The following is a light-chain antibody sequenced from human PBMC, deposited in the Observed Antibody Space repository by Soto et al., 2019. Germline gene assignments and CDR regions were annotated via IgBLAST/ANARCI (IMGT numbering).Light chain of an antibody. Sequence: QSALTQPPSASGSPGQSVTISCTGTSSDVGGYNYVSRYQQHPGKAPKVMTYEVSKRPSGVPDRFSGSKSGNTASLTVSGLQAEDEADYYCSSYAGSRNYVFGTGTKLTVL. CDR2: EVS. J-gene: IGLJ1*01. CDR3: SSYAGSRNYV. V-gene: IGLV2-8*01. CDR1: SSDVGGYNY.